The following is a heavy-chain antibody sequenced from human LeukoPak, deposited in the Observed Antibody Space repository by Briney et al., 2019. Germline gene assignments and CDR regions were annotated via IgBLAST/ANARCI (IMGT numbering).Heavy chain of an antibody. Sequence: GGSLRLSCAASGFTFSSYAMSWVRQAPGKGLEWVSAISGSGGSTYYADSVKGRFTISRDNSKNTLYLQMNSLRAEDTAVYYWANVGGGDRSSLHFDYWGQGTLVTVSS. CDR2: ISGSGGST. J-gene: IGHJ4*02. CDR3: ANVGGGDRSSLHFDY. D-gene: IGHD6-13*01. V-gene: IGHV3-23*01. CDR1: GFTFSSYA.